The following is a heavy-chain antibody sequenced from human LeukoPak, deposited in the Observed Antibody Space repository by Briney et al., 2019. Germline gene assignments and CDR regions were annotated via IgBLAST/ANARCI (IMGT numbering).Heavy chain of an antibody. D-gene: IGHD5-24*01. V-gene: IGHV1-46*01. Sequence: GASVKVSCRTSGYTFTTYYVHWVRQAPGQGLEWMGVINPSGGSASYAQNFQGRVAMTRDTSTSTVDMELSSPISDDTAIYYCARAIERGRRFDYWGQGTLVTVSS. CDR1: GYTFTTYY. CDR3: ARAIERGRRFDY. CDR2: INPSGGSA. J-gene: IGHJ4*02.